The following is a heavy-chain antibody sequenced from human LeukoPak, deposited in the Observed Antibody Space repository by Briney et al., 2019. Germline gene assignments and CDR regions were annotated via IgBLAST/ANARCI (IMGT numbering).Heavy chain of an antibody. J-gene: IGHJ6*02. CDR3: ARDHPVEYGTWYYGMDV. Sequence: ASVKVSCKASGYTFTSYAMNWVRQAPGQGLEWMGWINTNTGNPTYAQGFTGRFVFSLDTSVSTAYLQISSLKAEDTAVYYCARDHPVEYGTWYYGMDVWGQGTTVTVSS. CDR1: GYTFTSYA. V-gene: IGHV7-4-1*02. D-gene: IGHD4-17*01. CDR2: INTNTGNP.